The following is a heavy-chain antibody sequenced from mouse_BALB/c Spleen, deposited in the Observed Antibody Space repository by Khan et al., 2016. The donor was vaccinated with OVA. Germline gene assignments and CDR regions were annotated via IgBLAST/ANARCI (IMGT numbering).Heavy chain of an antibody. CDR2: ISYSGNT. CDR3: ARVYGGDFDY. CDR1: GYSITSDYA. Sequence: DVQLQESGPGLVKPSQSLSLTCTVTGYSITSDYAWNWIRQFPGNKLEWMGYISYSGNTNYNPSLRSRISITRDTSKNQFVLQLNSVTTEDTATYYCARVYGGDFDYWGQGTTLTVSS. V-gene: IGHV3-2*02. D-gene: IGHD1-1*01. J-gene: IGHJ2*01.